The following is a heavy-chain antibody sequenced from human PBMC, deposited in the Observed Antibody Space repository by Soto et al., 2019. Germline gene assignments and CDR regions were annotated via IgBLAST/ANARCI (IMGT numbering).Heavy chain of an antibody. CDR1: GFSLSTGGVG. CDR2: IYWDDDK. V-gene: IGHV2-5*02. Sequence: QITLKESGPTLVKPTQTLTLTCTFSGFSLSTGGVGVGWIRQPPGKALEWLALIYWDDDKRYSPSLKSRLTITKDTSKNQVVLTMTNMDPVDTATYYCAHRRAWELLPYNWFDPWGQGTLVTVSS. CDR3: AHRRAWELLPYNWFDP. D-gene: IGHD1-26*01. J-gene: IGHJ5*02.